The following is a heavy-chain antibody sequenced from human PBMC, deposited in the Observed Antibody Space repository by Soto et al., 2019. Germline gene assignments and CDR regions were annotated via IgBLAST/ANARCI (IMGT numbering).Heavy chain of an antibody. CDR3: AIFYWGANWVQLDAFDI. D-gene: IGHD2-8*02. CDR2: TYYRSKWYN. CDR1: GDSVSSNRAA. V-gene: IGHV6-1*01. Sequence: SQTLSLTCAISGDSVSSNRAAWNWIRQSPSRGLEWLGRTYYRSKWYNDYAVSVKSRITINPDTSKNQFSLQLNSVTPEDTAVYYCAIFYWGANWVQLDAFDIWGQGTMVTVSS. J-gene: IGHJ3*02.